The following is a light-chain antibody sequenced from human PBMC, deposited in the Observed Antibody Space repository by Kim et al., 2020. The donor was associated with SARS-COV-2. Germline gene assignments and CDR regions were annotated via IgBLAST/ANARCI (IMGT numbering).Light chain of an antibody. V-gene: IGLV1-47*01. Sequence: ELTQPPSTSGTPGQRVTISCSGSSSNIGSNYVYWYQQLPGTAPKLLIYRNNQRPSGVPDRFSGSKSGTSASLAISGLRSEDEADYYCAAWDDSLSGWVFGGGTQLTVL. CDR2: RNN. CDR1: SSNIGSNY. J-gene: IGLJ3*02. CDR3: AAWDDSLSGWV.